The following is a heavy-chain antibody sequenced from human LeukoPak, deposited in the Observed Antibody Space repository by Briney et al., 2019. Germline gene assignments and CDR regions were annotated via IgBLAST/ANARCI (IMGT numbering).Heavy chain of an antibody. Sequence: ASVKLSCKTSVSTSSDYYLHWLRQSPGQRLEWMGWINPSSGGTKYVQKFQGRVTMTRDTSNSTGYMELRRLRSDDTAVYYCARPIRGSYVEDAFDMWGQGTMVTVSA. D-gene: IGHD1-26*01. V-gene: IGHV1-2*02. CDR1: VSTSSDYY. CDR3: ARPIRGSYVEDAFDM. CDR2: INPSSGGT. J-gene: IGHJ3*02.